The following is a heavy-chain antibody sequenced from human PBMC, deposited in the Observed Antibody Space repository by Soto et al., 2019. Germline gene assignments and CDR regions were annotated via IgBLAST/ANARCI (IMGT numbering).Heavy chain of an antibody. J-gene: IGHJ5*02. CDR1: GYTFTSYG. D-gene: IGHD2-15*01. Sequence: GASVKVSCKAPGYTFTSYGISWVRQAPGQGLEWMGWISAYNGNTNYAQKLQGRVTMTTDTSTSTAYMELRSLRSDDTAVYYCARGLYCSGGSCYRRGINGGWFDPWGQGTLVTVSS. CDR2: ISAYNGNT. V-gene: IGHV1-18*04. CDR3: ARGLYCSGGSCYRRGINGGWFDP.